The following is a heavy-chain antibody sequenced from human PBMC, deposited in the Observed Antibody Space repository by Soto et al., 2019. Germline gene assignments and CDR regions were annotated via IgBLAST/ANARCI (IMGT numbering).Heavy chain of an antibody. V-gene: IGHV4-31*03. CDR3: ARAPGSAALLDH. Sequence: QVQLQESGPGLVKPSQTLSLTCTVFGASISSGNYYWSWIRQEPGKGLEWIGYLYYSGSTYYNPSLKSRVSISVDTSKNQFTLTLSSVTAAHTAVYYCARAPGSAALLDHWGQGTLVTVTS. D-gene: IGHD2-15*01. CDR1: GASISSGNYY. CDR2: LYYSGST. J-gene: IGHJ4*02.